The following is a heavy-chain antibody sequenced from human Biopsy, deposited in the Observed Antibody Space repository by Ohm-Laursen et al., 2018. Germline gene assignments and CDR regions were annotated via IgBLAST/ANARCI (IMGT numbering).Heavy chain of an antibody. J-gene: IGHJ5*02. CDR3: ARHPTGFWFDP. CDR2: IYYSGNT. CDR1: GGSISDSTYH. V-gene: IGHV4-39*01. Sequence: SETLSLTCTVSGGSISDSTYHWGWIRQPPGKGLEWIGNIYYSGNTDYSPSLKSRVTISVDTSNNQFSLKLSSVTGADTAVYYCARHPTGFWFDPWGQGTLVTVSS.